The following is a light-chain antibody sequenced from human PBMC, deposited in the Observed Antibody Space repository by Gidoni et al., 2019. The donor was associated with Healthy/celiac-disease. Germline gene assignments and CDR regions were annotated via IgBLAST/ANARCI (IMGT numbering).Light chain of an antibody. V-gene: IGLV1-44*01. Sequence: QSVLTQPPSASGTPGQRVTISCSGSSSNIGSNTVHWYQQPPGTAPKLLIYSNNQRPSGVPDRFSGSKSGTSASLAISGPQSEDEADYYCAAWDDSLNGVVFGGGTKLTVL. CDR3: AAWDDSLNGVV. J-gene: IGLJ2*01. CDR1: SSNIGSNT. CDR2: SNN.